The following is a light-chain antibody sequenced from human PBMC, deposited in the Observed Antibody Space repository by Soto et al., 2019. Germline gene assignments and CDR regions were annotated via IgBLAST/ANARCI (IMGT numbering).Light chain of an antibody. V-gene: IGKV1-5*01. J-gene: IGKJ1*01. CDR2: DAS. Sequence: DIQMTQSPSPLSASVGDRVTIPCRASQSISSWLAWYQQKPGKAPKLLIYDASSLESGVPLRFSRSGSGTAITLTLGTLPTDGFEADYCDQYNSQSATCGLRTEVEVK. CDR3: DQYNSQSAT. CDR1: QSISSW.